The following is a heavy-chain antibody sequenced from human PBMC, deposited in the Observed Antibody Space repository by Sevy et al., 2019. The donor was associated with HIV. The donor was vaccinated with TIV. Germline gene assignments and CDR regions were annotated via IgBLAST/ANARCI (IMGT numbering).Heavy chain of an antibody. J-gene: IGHJ3*02. V-gene: IGHV3-73*01. CDR3: TSTTYCGGDCYSYAFDI. CDR2: IRSKANSYAT. CDR1: GFTFSGSA. Sequence: GGSLRLSCAASGFTFSGSAMQWVRQASGKGLEWVGRIRSKANSYATAYAASVKGRFTISRDDSKNTAYLQMNSLKTEDTAVYYCTSTTYCGGDCYSYAFDIWGQGTMITVSS. D-gene: IGHD2-21*01.